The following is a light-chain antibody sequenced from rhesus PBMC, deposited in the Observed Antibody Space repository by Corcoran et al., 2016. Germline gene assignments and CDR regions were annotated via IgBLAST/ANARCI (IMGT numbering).Light chain of an antibody. CDR3: MQGIQLPLT. CDR1: QSLLHSGGKTY. Sequence: DIVMTQTPLSLPVTPGEPASISCRSSQSLLHSGGKTYLYWYLQTPGQSPQLLIYEVSNRASGVPDSFSGSGSGTDFTMKIRRVEAEDVGVYYCMQGIQLPLTFGGGTKVEIK. CDR2: EVS. V-gene: IGKV2-104*02. J-gene: IGKJ4*01.